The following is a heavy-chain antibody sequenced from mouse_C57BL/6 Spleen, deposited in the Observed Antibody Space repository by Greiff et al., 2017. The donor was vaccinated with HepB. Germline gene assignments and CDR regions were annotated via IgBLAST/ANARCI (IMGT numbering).Heavy chain of an antibody. J-gene: IGHJ2*01. V-gene: IGHV1-69*01. CDR1: GYTFTSYW. D-gene: IGHD2-1*01. Sequence: QVQLKQPGAELVMPGASVKLSCKASGYTFTSYWMHWVKQRPGQGLEWIGEIDPSDSYTNYNQKFKGKSTLTVDKASSTAYMQLSSLTSEDSAVYYCARRVYGNSPDYWGQGTTRTVSS. CDR3: ARRVYGNSPDY. CDR2: IDPSDSYT.